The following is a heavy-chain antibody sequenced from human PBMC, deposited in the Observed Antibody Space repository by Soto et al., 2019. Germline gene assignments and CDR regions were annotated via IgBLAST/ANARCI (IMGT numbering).Heavy chain of an antibody. V-gene: IGHV4-61*01. CDR2: IYYMGRT. Sequence: SETLSLTCTVSGGSISSTRYYWGWIRQPPGKGLEWIGYIYYMGRTNYNPSLRSRVTMSIDTSRNQFSLKLRSVTAADTAVYYCARDPVGVTHFDYWGQGALVTVSS. CDR1: GGSISSTRYY. J-gene: IGHJ4*02. D-gene: IGHD1-26*01. CDR3: ARDPVGVTHFDY.